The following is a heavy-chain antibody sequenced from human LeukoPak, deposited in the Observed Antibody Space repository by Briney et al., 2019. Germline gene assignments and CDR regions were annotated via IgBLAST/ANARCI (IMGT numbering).Heavy chain of an antibody. J-gene: IGHJ4*02. V-gene: IGHV4-61*02. CDR2: IYTSGST. CDR1: GGSISSGFYY. Sequence: SETLSLTCTVSGGSISSGFYYWSWIRQPAGKGLEWIGRIYTSGSTNYNPSLKSRISISVDTSKNQFSLKLTSVTAADTAVYYCAREHPRGGADDFDYWGQGTLVTVSS. CDR3: AREHPRGGADDFDY. D-gene: IGHD3-16*01.